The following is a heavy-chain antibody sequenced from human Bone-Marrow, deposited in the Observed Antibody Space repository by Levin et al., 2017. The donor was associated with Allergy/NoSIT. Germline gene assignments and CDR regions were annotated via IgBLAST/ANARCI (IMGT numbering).Heavy chain of an antibody. CDR3: ARGPYYDFWSGTQTGGMDV. CDR1: GYTFTSYD. V-gene: IGHV1-8*01. Sequence: ASVKVSCKASGYTFTSYDINWVRQATGQGLEWMGWMNPNSGNTGYAQKFQGRVTMTRNTSISTAYMELSSLRSEDTAVYYCARGPYYDFWSGTQTGGMDVWGQGTTVTVSS. CDR2: MNPNSGNT. J-gene: IGHJ6*02. D-gene: IGHD3-3*01.